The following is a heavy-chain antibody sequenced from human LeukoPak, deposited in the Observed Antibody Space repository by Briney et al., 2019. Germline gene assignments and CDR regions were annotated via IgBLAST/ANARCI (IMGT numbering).Heavy chain of an antibody. CDR3: AKDRASSWWYFDL. CDR2: ISYDGSSK. Sequence: GGSLRLSCAASGFTFSTYAMHWVRQAPGKGLEWVAVISYDGSSKYYADSVKGRFTISRDNSKNTLYLQMNSLRAEDTAVYYCAKDRASSWWYFDLWGRGTLVTVSS. J-gene: IGHJ2*01. V-gene: IGHV3-30*18. D-gene: IGHD1-26*01. CDR1: GFTFSTYA.